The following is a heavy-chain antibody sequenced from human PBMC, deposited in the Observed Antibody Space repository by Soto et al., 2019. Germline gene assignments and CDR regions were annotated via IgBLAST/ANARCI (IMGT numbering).Heavy chain of an antibody. CDR3: ARDCVVSMITGTTGCCYLHYGLDV. CDR1: GYTFSDYG. J-gene: IGHJ6*02. D-gene: IGHD1-20*01. V-gene: IGHV1-18*01. CDR2: ISGYKGNT. Sequence: QVQLVQSGAEVKKPGASVKVSCKTSGYTFSDYGVSWVRQAPGQGLQWIDWISGYKGNTLYAQKFQGRVTMTTDTXTXTTXVEVRSLRSDDTALYFCARDCVVSMITGTTGCCYLHYGLDVWGQGTTVTVSS.